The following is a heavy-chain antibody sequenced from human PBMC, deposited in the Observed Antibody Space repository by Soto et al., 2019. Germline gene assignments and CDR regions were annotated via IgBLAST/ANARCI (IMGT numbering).Heavy chain of an antibody. CDR2: INPNSGGT. Sequence: QVQLVQSGAEVKKPGASVKVSCKASGYTFTGYYMHWVRQAPGQGLEWMGWINPNSGGTNYAQKFQGWVTMTRDTSISTAYRELSRRRSDDTAVYYCARARPSYYYYYMDVWGKGTTVTVSS. CDR1: GYTFTGYY. CDR3: ARARPSYYYYYMDV. V-gene: IGHV1-2*04. D-gene: IGHD6-6*01. J-gene: IGHJ6*03.